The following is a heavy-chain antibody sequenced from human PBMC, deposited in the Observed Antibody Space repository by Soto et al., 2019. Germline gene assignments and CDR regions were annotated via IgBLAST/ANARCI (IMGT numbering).Heavy chain of an antibody. CDR1: GFTFSSYG. V-gene: IGHV3-33*01. D-gene: IGHD2-15*01. CDR2: IWYDGSNK. CDR3: ARGYCSGGSCPRILYGMDV. Sequence: QVQLVESGGGVVQPGRSLRLSCAASGFTFSSYGMHWVRQAPGKGLEWVAVIWYDGSNKYYADSVKGRFTISRDNSKNTLYLQMNSLRAEDTAVYYCARGYCSGGSCPRILYGMDVWGQGTTVTVSS. J-gene: IGHJ6*02.